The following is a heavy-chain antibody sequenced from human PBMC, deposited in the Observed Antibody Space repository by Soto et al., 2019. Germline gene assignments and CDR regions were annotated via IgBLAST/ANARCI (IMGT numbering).Heavy chain of an antibody. CDR1: GYTFTTYG. V-gene: IGHV1-18*01. Sequence: QVQLVQSGAEVRKPGASVKVSCKASGYTFTTYGISWVRQAPGQGLEWMGWISGYNGHTKYAQKVQGRVTMPTDTSTSTVYMDLRSLRSDDTAVYYCAREGEMPYYYYGLDVWGQGTTVTVSS. CDR2: ISGYNGHT. J-gene: IGHJ6*02. CDR3: AREGEMPYYYYGLDV. D-gene: IGHD3-16*01.